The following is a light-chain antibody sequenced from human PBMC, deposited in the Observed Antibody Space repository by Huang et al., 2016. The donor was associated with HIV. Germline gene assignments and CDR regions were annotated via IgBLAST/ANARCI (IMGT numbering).Light chain of an antibody. CDR3: QQYTSYPFT. Sequence: DIQMTQSPSTLSASLGDRVTITCRASQSISSWVAWYQQKPGKAPKLLIYKASGLERGVPSRFSGSGSGTEFTLTISSLQPDDFATYYCQQYTSYPFTFGGGTKVEI. CDR1: QSISSW. J-gene: IGKJ4*01. V-gene: IGKV1-5*03. CDR2: KAS.